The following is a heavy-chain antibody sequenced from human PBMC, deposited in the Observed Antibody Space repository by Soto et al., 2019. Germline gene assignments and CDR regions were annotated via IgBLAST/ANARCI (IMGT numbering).Heavy chain of an antibody. V-gene: IGHV4-38-2*01. CDR2: IYYGGTT. D-gene: IGHD2-15*01. CDR1: VEPMTGGYY. CDR3: ARGWYYFDF. Sequence: PXATLSLTCDVSVEPMTGGYYWCWIRQSPGKGLEWIGSIYYGGTTYYNPSLRSRLAISIDTSKNQFSLRLSSVTAADTALYYCARGWYYFDFWGQGTLVTVSS. J-gene: IGHJ4*02.